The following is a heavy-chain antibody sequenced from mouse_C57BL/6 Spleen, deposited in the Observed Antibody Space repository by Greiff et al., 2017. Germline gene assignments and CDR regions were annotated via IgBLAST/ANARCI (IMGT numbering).Heavy chain of an antibody. V-gene: IGHV14-1*01. J-gene: IGHJ3*01. CDR3: TRLYDYHFAY. Sequence: VQLQQSGAELVRPGASVKLSCTASGFNIKDYYMHWVKQRPEQGLEWIGRIDPADGDTEYAPKFQGKATMTADTASNPAYLQLSSLTSEDTAVYYCTRLYDYHFAYWGQGTLVTVSA. D-gene: IGHD2-4*01. CDR2: IDPADGDT. CDR1: GFNIKDYY.